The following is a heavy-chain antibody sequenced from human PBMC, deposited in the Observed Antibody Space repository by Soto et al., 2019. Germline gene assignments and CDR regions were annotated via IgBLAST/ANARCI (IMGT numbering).Heavy chain of an antibody. J-gene: IGHJ4*02. V-gene: IGHV3-33*08. CDR2: FWTDGTTK. CDR1: GFAVSSSV. CDR3: AKVKRPPPPYSAYEPFDS. Sequence: QVQLVESGGGVVQPGGSLRLSRDTSGFAVSSSVMHWVRQAPGKGLEWVAVFWTDGTTKYYADSVKGRFTISRDYSKNTLYLEMNSLRPEDTALYYCAKVKRPPPPYSAYEPFDSWGQGTLVSVST. D-gene: IGHD5-12*01.